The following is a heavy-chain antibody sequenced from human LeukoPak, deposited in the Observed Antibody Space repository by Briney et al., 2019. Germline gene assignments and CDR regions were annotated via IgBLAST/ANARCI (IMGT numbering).Heavy chain of an antibody. CDR3: AKPRGTGDSSGYYYSLFDY. CDR2: ISGSGGST. Sequence: PGGSLRLSCAASGFTFSSYAMSWVCQAPGKGLEWVSAISGSGGSTYYADSVKGRFTISRDNSKNTLYLQMNSLRAEDTAVYYCAKPRGTGDSSGYYYSLFDYWGQGTLVTVSS. V-gene: IGHV3-23*01. CDR1: GFTFSSYA. J-gene: IGHJ4*02. D-gene: IGHD3-22*01.